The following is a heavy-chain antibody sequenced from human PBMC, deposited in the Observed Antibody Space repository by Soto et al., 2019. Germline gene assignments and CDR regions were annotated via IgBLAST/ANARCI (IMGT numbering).Heavy chain of an antibody. Sequence: SVKVSCKASGYAFTSYYMHWVRQAPGQGLEWMGGIIPIFGTANYAQKFQGRVTITADESTSTAYMELSSLRSEDTAVYYCARVGCSSTSCNYWGQGTLVTVSS. CDR2: IIPIFGTA. J-gene: IGHJ4*02. D-gene: IGHD2-2*01. CDR1: GYAFTSYY. V-gene: IGHV1-69*13. CDR3: ARVGCSSTSCNY.